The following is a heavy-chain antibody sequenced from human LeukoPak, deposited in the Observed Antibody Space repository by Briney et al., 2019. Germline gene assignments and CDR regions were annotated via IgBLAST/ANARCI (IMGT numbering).Heavy chain of an antibody. CDR3: ARHLEFCSSPSCSAILDS. CDR1: GFTFSSYA. V-gene: IGHV3-30-3*01. J-gene: IGHJ4*02. D-gene: IGHD2-2*01. CDR2: ISYDGSNK. Sequence: GRSLRLSCAASGFTFSSYAMHWVRQAPGKGLEWVAVISYDGSNKYYADSVKGRFTISRDNSKNTLYLQMNSLRAEDTAVYYCARHLEFCSSPSCSAILDSGGREPLVTVPS.